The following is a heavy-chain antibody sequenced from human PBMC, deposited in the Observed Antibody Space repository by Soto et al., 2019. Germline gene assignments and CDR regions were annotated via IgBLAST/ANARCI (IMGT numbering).Heavy chain of an antibody. Sequence: GESLKISCKGSGYSFTSYWIGWVRQMTGKGLEWMGIIYPGDSDTRYSPSFQGQVTISADKSISTAYLQWSSLKASDTAMYYCARTPKLYSSSSNWFDPWGQGTLVTVSS. CDR1: GYSFTSYW. V-gene: IGHV5-51*01. CDR3: ARTPKLYSSSSNWFDP. CDR2: IYPGDSDT. J-gene: IGHJ5*02. D-gene: IGHD6-13*01.